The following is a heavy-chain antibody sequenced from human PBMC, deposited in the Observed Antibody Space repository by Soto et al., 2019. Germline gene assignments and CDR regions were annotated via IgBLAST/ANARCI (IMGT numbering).Heavy chain of an antibody. Sequence: QVQLVQSGAEVKKPGSSVKVSCKASGGTFGSYAISWVRQAPGQGLEWMGGIIPIPGTANYAQKFQGRVTIAADEPTGTADTGLSSLRSEDTAVYYWARSQGSSTSLEIYYYYYYGMDVWGQGTTVTVSS. V-gene: IGHV1-69*01. CDR2: IIPIPGTA. J-gene: IGHJ6*02. D-gene: IGHD2-2*01. CDR1: GGTFGSYA. CDR3: ARSQGSSTSLEIYYYYYYGMDV.